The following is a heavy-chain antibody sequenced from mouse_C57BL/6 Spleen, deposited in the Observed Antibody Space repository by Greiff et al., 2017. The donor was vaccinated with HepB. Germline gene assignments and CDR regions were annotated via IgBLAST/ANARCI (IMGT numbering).Heavy chain of an antibody. CDR1: GFTFSDYG. J-gene: IGHJ2*01. CDR2: ISSGCGTI. Sequence: EVKLVESGGGLVKPGGSLKLSCAASGFTFSDYGMHWVRQAPEKGLEWVAYISSGCGTIYYADTVKGRFTIARDNAKNTLFLQMTSLRSEDTAMYYCAGGTLGPDYWGQGTTLTVSA. V-gene: IGHV5-17*01. CDR3: AGGTLGPDY.